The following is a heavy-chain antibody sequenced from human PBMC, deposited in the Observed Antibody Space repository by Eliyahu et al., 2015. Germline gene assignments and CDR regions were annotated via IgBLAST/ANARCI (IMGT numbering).Heavy chain of an antibody. CDR1: GFXXRNXW. CDR2: IKSKTDGGTT. V-gene: IGHV3-15*01. Sequence: EVQLVESGGGLVKPGGSLRLSCAASGFXXRNXWMIWVRQXPGXGLEWVGRIKSKTDGGTTDYAAPVKGRFTISRDDSKNTLYLQMNSLKTEDTAVYYCTTEKGCYYGSGSCVGGMDVWGQGTTVTVSS. D-gene: IGHD3-10*01. J-gene: IGHJ6*02. CDR3: TTEKGCYYGSGSCVGGMDV.